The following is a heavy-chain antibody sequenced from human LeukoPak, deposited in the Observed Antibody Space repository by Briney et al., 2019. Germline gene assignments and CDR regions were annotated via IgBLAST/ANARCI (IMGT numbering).Heavy chain of an antibody. Sequence: GGSLRLSCAASGFTFSSYAMSWVRQAPGKGVEWVSAISGGGGGTYYADSVKGRFTISRDNSKNTLYLQMNSLRAEDTAVYYCAKGRYYFDYWGQGTLVTVSS. V-gene: IGHV3-23*01. D-gene: IGHD3-16*01. CDR2: ISGGGGGT. CDR1: GFTFSSYA. CDR3: AKGRYYFDY. J-gene: IGHJ4*02.